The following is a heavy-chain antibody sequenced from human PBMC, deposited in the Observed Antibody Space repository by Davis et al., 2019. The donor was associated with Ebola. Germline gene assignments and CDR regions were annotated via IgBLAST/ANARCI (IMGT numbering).Heavy chain of an antibody. CDR3: AKSGLSFGVVKYHYGMDV. Sequence: GGSLRLSCATSGFIFSGYNMNWFRQAPGKGLEWVSAISGSGGSTYYADSVKGRFTISRDNSKKTLYLQMNSLRAEDTAVYYCAKSGLSFGVVKYHYGMDVWGKGTTVTVSS. V-gene: IGHV3-23*01. J-gene: IGHJ6*04. D-gene: IGHD3-3*01. CDR2: ISGSGGST. CDR1: GFIFSGYN.